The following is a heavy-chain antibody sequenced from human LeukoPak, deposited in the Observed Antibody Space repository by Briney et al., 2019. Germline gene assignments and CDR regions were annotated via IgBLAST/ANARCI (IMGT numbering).Heavy chain of an antibody. CDR1: GCTISSYG. CDR2: IYSSGST. CDR3: ARRPTGDPKFVY. D-gene: IGHD1-1*01. Sequence: PSETLSLTCSVSGCTISSYGWTWIRQPPGKGLEWIGYIYSSGSTYYNPSLKSRVTISVDTSKNRFSLKLSTVTAADTAVYYCARRPTGDPKFVYLGQGTLVTVSS. V-gene: IGHV4-59*08. J-gene: IGHJ4*02.